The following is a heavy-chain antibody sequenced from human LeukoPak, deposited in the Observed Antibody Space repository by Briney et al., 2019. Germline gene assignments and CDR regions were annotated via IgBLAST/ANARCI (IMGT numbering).Heavy chain of an antibody. CDR2: ISGSGGST. V-gene: IGHV3-23*01. CDR1: GFTFSSYA. CDR3: AKGRPGAFDI. Sequence: GRSLRLSRAAAGFTFSSYAMSWVGQAPGKGLKWVSGISGSGGSTYYADSVKGRFTISRDNSKNTLYLQMNSLRAEDTAVYYCAKGRPGAFDIWGQGTMVTVSS. J-gene: IGHJ3*02.